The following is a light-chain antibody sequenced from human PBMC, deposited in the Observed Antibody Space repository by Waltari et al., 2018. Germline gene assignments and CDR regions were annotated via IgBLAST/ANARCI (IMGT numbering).Light chain of an antibody. Sequence: SYELTQQPSVSVSPGQTTSITCSGDELGNKYTCWYQQKPGQSPVMVIFKADQRPSGITERFTGSNSGNTATLTITGTQPLDEADYYCQAWDTSTGDVVFGGGTKLTVL. V-gene: IGLV3-1*01. CDR1: ELGNKY. J-gene: IGLJ2*01. CDR2: KAD. CDR3: QAWDTSTGDVV.